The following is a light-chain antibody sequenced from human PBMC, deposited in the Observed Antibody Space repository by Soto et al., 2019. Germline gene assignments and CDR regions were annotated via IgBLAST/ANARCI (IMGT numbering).Light chain of an antibody. CDR3: QQYNNYPRT. CDR1: QTVDTW. V-gene: IGKV1-5*03. Sequence: DIQMTQFPSTLPASVGDTVTITCRASQTVDTWLAWYQQKPGKAPSLLIYRASSLESGVPSRFSGSRSGTEFTLTIRSLQPDDFASYYCQQYNNYPRTFGQGTKVEVK. CDR2: RAS. J-gene: IGKJ1*01.